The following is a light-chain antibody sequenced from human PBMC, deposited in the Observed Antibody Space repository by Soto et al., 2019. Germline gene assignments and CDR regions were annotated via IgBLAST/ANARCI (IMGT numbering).Light chain of an antibody. Sequence: QSVLTQPASASGAPGQRVTISCSGTSSNIGSHTVNWYQQLPGTAPRLLIYSNTQRPSGVPDRFSGSKSGTSASLAISGLQSEYEADYYCAAWDDSLNGVVFGGGTKLTVL. V-gene: IGLV1-44*01. CDR3: AAWDDSLNGVV. CDR1: SSNIGSHT. CDR2: SNT. J-gene: IGLJ2*01.